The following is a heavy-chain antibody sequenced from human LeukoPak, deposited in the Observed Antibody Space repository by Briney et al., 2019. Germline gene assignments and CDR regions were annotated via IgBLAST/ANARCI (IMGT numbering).Heavy chain of an antibody. V-gene: IGHV4-34*01. D-gene: IGHD4-17*01. Sequence: SETLSLTCAVYGGSFSGYYWSWIRQPPRKGLEWIGEINHSGSTNYNPSLKSRVTISVDTSKNQFSLKLSSVTAADTAVYYCARKSDYSYFQHWGQGTLVTVSS. CDR3: ARKSDYSYFQH. CDR1: GGSFSGYY. J-gene: IGHJ1*01. CDR2: INHSGST.